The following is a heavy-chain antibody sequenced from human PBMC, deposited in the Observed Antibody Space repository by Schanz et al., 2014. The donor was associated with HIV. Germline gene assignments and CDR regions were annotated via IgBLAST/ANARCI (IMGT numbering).Heavy chain of an antibody. CDR1: GFTFSDHY. CDR3: AKDRRGGYQFLYGLDV. Sequence: VQLLESGGGLVQPGGSLRLSCAASGFTFSDHYMSWVRQAPGKGLEWVALISYDGNTKYYADSVKGRFSISRDKSKNTLYLQMNRLRAEDTAVYYCAKDRRGGYQFLYGLDVWGQGTTVTVSS. CDR2: ISYDGNTK. J-gene: IGHJ6*02. V-gene: IGHV3-30*18. D-gene: IGHD2-2*01.